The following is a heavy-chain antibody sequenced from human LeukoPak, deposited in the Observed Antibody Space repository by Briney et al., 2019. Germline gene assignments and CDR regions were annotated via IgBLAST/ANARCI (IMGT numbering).Heavy chain of an antibody. CDR2: IYYSGST. V-gene: IGHV4-59*12. D-gene: IGHD4-17*01. CDR3: ARAPDYGPRDY. CDR1: GGSISSYY. Sequence: SETLSLTCTVSGGSISSYYWSWIRQPPGKGLEWIGYIYYSGSTNYNPSLKSRVTISVDTSKNQFSLKLSSVTAADTAVYYCARAPDYGPRDYWGQGTLVTVSS. J-gene: IGHJ4*02.